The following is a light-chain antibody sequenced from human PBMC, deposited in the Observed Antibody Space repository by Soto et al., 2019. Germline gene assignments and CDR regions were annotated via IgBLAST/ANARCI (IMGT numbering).Light chain of an antibody. J-gene: IGKJ5*01. V-gene: IGKV3-11*01. CDR3: QQRHMWPLT. Sequence: EVVLTQSPVTLSLSPGERATLSCRASQSFRGLLAWYQQKPGQAPRLLIYDAYNRATGIPPRFSGSGSGTDFTLTISSLEPEDSAVYYCQQRHMWPLTFGQGTRLDIK. CDR1: QSFRGL. CDR2: DAY.